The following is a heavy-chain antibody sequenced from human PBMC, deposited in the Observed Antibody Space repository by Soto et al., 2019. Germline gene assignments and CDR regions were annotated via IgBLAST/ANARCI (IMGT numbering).Heavy chain of an antibody. V-gene: IGHV4-34*01. CDR1: GGSFSGYY. CDR3: ARTYSGSYYTR. J-gene: IGHJ4*02. CDR2: INHSGST. Sequence: QVQLQQWGAGLLKPSETLSLTCAVYGGSFSGYYWSWIRQPPGKGLEWIGEINHSGSTNYNPSLKSRVTIPVDTSKNQFSLKLSSVTAADAAVYYCARTYSGSYYTRWGQGTLVTVSS. D-gene: IGHD1-26*01.